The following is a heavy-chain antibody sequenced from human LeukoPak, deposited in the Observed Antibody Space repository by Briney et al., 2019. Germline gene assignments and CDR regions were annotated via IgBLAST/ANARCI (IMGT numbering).Heavy chain of an antibody. CDR3: ARRGYHDYSGFDY. Sequence: GSLRLSCAASGFTFSSYGMHWVRQAPGKGLEWVSSISGSSSDIYYADSVKGRFTISRDNSKNSLYLQMKSLRAEDTALYYCARRGYHDYSGFDYWGQGTLVTVSS. CDR2: ISGSSSDI. CDR1: GFTFSSYG. V-gene: IGHV3-21*01. J-gene: IGHJ4*02. D-gene: IGHD1-26*01.